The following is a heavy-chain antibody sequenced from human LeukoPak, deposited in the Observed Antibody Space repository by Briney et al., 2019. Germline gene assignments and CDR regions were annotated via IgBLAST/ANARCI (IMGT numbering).Heavy chain of an antibody. Sequence: GGSLRLSCAASGFTFSDNYMSWIRQAPGKGLEWVSYISSSGSTIYYADSVKGRFTISRDNSKNTLYLQMNSLRAEDTAVYYCAKALRSGYYRWDFDYWGQGTLVTVSS. CDR2: ISSSGSTI. J-gene: IGHJ4*02. CDR3: AKALRSGYYRWDFDY. CDR1: GFTFSDNY. D-gene: IGHD3-3*01. V-gene: IGHV3-11*01.